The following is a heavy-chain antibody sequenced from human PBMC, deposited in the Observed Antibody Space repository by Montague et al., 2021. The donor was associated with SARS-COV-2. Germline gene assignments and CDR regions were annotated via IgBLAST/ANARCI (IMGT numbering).Heavy chain of an antibody. V-gene: IGHV4-59*01. Sequence: SETLSLTCTVSGDSIRSYYWSWIRQPPGKGLEWIGNIYYSGITNYNPSLKSRVTTSIDTSKNQFSLRLSSVTAADTAVYYCARVRLTGTTAPYFDCWGQGTLVTVSS. CDR2: IYYSGIT. CDR3: ARVRLTGTTAPYFDC. J-gene: IGHJ4*02. D-gene: IGHD1-1*01. CDR1: GDSIRSYY.